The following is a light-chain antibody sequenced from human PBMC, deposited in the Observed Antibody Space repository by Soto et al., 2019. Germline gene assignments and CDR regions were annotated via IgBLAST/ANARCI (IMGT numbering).Light chain of an antibody. V-gene: IGKV3-20*01. CDR1: QSVIRY. J-gene: IGKJ1*01. Sequence: EIVLTQSPGTLSLSPGERATLSSRASQSVIRYLAWYQQKPGQAPRVLIYGASSRATGIPDRFSGSGSGTDFTLTISRLEPEDFAVYYCQQYGSSPWTFGQGTKVEIK. CDR3: QQYGSSPWT. CDR2: GAS.